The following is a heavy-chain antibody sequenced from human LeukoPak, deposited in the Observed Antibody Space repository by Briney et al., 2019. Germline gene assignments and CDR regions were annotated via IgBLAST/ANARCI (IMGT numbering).Heavy chain of an antibody. CDR3: ATDRGFASFDY. V-gene: IGHV3-48*01. D-gene: IGHD3-3*01. CDR1: GFTFGNYS. J-gene: IGHJ4*02. Sequence: GGSLRLSCEASGFTFGNYSMNWVRQAPGKGLEWVSYIRSSSSTIYYADSVKGRFTISRDNAKNSLYLQLNSLRAEDTVVYYCATDRGFASFDYWGQGTLVTVSS. CDR2: IRSSSSTI.